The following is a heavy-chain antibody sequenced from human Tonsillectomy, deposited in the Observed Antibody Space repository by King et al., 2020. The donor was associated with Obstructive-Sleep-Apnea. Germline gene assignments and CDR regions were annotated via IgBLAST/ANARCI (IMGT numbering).Heavy chain of an antibody. D-gene: IGHD3-10*01. J-gene: IGHJ6*02. CDR1: GFTFYSYS. Sequence: VQLVESGGGLVQPGGSLRLSCAASGFTFYSYSMNWVRQAPGKGLEWGSYISSSSSDIYYADSVKGRFTISRDNAKYSLSLQMSSLRAEDTAVYYCAGDISFPLVGGTYYHYGMDVWGQGTTVTVSS. CDR2: ISSSSSDI. V-gene: IGHV3-48*04. CDR3: AGDISFPLVGGTYYHYGMDV.